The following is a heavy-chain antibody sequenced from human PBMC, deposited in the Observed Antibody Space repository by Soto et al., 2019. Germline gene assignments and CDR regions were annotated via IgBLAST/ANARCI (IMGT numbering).Heavy chain of an antibody. D-gene: IGHD2-8*01. Sequence: ASVKVSCKASGYSFTDYHIHWVRQAPGQGLEWLGRINPKSGGTSTAQKFQGWVAMTTDTSISTASMELTRLTSDDTAIYYCARGDSTDCSNGVCSFFYNHDMDVWGQGTTVTVSS. CDR2: INPKSGGT. CDR3: ARGDSTDCSNGVCSFFYNHDMDV. V-gene: IGHV1-2*04. J-gene: IGHJ6*02. CDR1: GYSFTDYH.